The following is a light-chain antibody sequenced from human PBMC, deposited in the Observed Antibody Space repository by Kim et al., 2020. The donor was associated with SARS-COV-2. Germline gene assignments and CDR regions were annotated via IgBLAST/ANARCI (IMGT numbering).Light chain of an antibody. CDR2: GSS. CDR1: QSVSSNY. J-gene: IGKJ5*01. Sequence: EIVLTQSPGTLSLSPGERATLSCSASQSVSSNYLAWYQQKPGQAPRLLIYGSSSRATGIPDRFSGSVSGTDFTLTISRLEPEEFAVYYCQQYGNSPFSFGQVTRLEIK. CDR3: QQYGNSPFS. V-gene: IGKV3-20*01.